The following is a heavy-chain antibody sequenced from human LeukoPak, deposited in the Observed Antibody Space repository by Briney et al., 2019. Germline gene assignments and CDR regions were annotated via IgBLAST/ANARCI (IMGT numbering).Heavy chain of an antibody. V-gene: IGHV3-21*01. J-gene: IGHJ4*02. CDR3: ARSPEDCSSTSCLFGYYFDY. CDR2: ISSSSSYI. D-gene: IGHD2-2*01. CDR1: GFTFSSYS. Sequence: GGSLRLSCAASGFTFSSYSMNWVRQAPGKGLEWVSSISSSSSYIYYADSVKGRFTISRDNAKNSLYLQMNSLRAEDTAVYYCARSPEDCSSTSCLFGYYFDYWGQGTLVTVSS.